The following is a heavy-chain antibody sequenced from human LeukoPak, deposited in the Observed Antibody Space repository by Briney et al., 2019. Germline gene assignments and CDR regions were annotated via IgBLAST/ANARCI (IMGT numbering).Heavy chain of an antibody. J-gene: IGHJ5*02. Sequence: PGGSLRLSCAASGFTFSGSAMHWVRQASGKGLEWVGRIKTKVDSYATAYAASVKGRFTISRDDSKNTAYLQMNSLKTEDTAMYFCARLAYGDFRFDPWGQGTLVTVSS. CDR3: ARLAYGDFRFDP. CDR2: IKTKVDSYAT. V-gene: IGHV3-73*01. CDR1: GFTFSGSA. D-gene: IGHD4-17*01.